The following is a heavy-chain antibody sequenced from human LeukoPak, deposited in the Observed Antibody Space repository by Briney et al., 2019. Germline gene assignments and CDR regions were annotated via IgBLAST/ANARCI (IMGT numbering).Heavy chain of an antibody. V-gene: IGHV4-34*01. D-gene: IGHD3-22*01. CDR3: AMTMIVVPTHAFDI. J-gene: IGHJ3*02. CDR2: INHSGST. CDR1: GGSFSGYY. Sequence: SETLSLTCAVYGGSFSGYYWSWIRQPPGKGLEWMGEINHSGSTNYNPSLKSRVTISVDTSKNQFSLKLSSVTAADTAVYYCAMTMIVVPTHAFDIWGQGTMVTVSS.